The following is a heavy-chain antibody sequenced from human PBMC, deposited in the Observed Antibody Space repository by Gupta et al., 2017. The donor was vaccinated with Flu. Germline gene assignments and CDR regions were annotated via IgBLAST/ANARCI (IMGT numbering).Heavy chain of an antibody. CDR3: AKSSSSTSCCQNWFDP. V-gene: IGHV3-9*01. CDR1: GFTFDDYA. Sequence: EVQLVESGGGLVQPGRSLRHSCAASGFTFDDYAMHWVRQAPGKGLEWVSSIRWNSGNKAYADSVKGRFTISRDNAKNSLYLQMNSLRAEDTALYYCAKSSSSTSCCQNWFDPWGQGTLVTVSS. D-gene: IGHD2-2*01. CDR2: IRWNSGNK. J-gene: IGHJ5*02.